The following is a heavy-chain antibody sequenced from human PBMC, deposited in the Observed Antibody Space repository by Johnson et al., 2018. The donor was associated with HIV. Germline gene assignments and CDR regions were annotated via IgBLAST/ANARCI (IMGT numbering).Heavy chain of an antibody. D-gene: IGHD1-7*01. J-gene: IGHJ3*02. CDR2: INDGGSEK. CDR1: GFSFDDYG. Sequence: VQLVESGGRVVRPGGSLTLSCAASGFSFDDYGMHWVRQAPGKGLEWVANINDGGSEKYYVDTVKARIMISRDNAKNSLYLQMNSLRVEDTALYYCVRVGGNVNYFFDPFDMWGQGTMVTVSS. V-gene: IGHV3-7*03. CDR3: VRVGGNVNYFFDPFDM.